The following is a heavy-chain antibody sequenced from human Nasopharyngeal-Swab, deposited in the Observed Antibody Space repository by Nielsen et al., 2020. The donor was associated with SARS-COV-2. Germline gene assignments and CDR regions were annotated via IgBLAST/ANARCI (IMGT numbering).Heavy chain of an antibody. CDR2: ISHDETNK. CDR1: GFTLSSYA. D-gene: IGHD2-21*02. Sequence: GESLKISCAASGFTLSSYAMNWVRQAPGKGLEWVAVISHDETNKDYADSVKGRFTVSRDNSKNTVYLQMSSLRSEDTAIYYCVRDSRKYCRNIDCYMGNWFYPWGQGTLVTVSS. J-gene: IGHJ5*02. CDR3: VRDSRKYCRNIDCYMGNWFYP. V-gene: IGHV3-30-3*01.